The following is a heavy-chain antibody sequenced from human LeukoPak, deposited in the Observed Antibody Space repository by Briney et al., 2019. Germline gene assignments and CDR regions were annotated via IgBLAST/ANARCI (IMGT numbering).Heavy chain of an antibody. J-gene: IGHJ4*02. CDR3: ARFGLGELSPLDY. V-gene: IGHV1-69*13. D-gene: IGHD3-16*02. CDR1: GGTFSSYA. CDR2: IIPIFGTA. Sequence: SVKVSCKASGGTFSSYAISWVRQAPGQGLEWMGGIIPIFGTANYAQKFQGRVTITADESTSTAYMELSSLRSEDTAVYYCARFGLGELSPLDYWGQGTLVTVSS.